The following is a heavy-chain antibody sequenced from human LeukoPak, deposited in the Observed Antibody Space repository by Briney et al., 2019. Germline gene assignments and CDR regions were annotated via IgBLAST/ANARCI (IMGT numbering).Heavy chain of an antibody. J-gene: IGHJ5*02. V-gene: IGHV4-30-2*01. Sequence: SQTLSLTCAVSGGSISSGGYSWSWIRQPPGKGLEWIGYIYHSGSTYYNPSLKSRVTISVDRSKNQFSLKLSSVTAADTAVYYCARMYYYDSSGYPSVFWFDPWGQGTLVTVSS. CDR2: IYHSGST. CDR3: ARMYYYDSSGYPSVFWFDP. D-gene: IGHD3-22*01. CDR1: GGSISSGGYS.